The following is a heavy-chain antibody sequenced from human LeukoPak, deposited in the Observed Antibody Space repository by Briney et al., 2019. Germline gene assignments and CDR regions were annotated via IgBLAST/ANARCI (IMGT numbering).Heavy chain of an antibody. Sequence: SETLSLTCTVSGYAITSYYWSWIRQPPGKGLEWICYIFHSGNTNYNPSLKSRVTISSETTKNQFCLRLDSVTDADTTVYYCARIFCRDGYFDRWGQGTLVTVSS. CDR2: IFHSGNT. V-gene: IGHV4-59*01. J-gene: IGHJ4*02. CDR1: GYAITSYY. CDR3: ARIFCRDGYFDR. D-gene: IGHD5-24*01.